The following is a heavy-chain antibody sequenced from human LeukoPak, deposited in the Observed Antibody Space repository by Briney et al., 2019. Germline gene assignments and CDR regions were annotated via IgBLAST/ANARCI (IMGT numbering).Heavy chain of an antibody. J-gene: IGHJ4*02. Sequence: PGESLRLSCAASGFTFSSYWMSWVRQAPGKGLEWVANIKQDGSEKYYVDSVKGRFTISRDNAKNSLYLQMNSLRAEDTAVYYCARDFRITMIRSHYWVQGTLVTVSS. CDR2: IKQDGSEK. V-gene: IGHV3-7*01. CDR1: GFTFSSYW. CDR3: ARDFRITMIRSHY. D-gene: IGHD3-22*01.